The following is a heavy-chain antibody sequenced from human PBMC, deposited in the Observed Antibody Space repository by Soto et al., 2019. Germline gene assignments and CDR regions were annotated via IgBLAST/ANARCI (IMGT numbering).Heavy chain of an antibody. CDR3: AKDYCSSTSCRYYYYYYGMDV. CDR1: GFTFSSYG. V-gene: IGHV3-30*18. Sequence: GGSLRLSCAASGFTFSSYGMHWVRQAPGKGLEWVAVISYDGSNKYYADSVKGRFTISRDNSKNTLYLQMNSLRAEDTAVYYCAKDYCSSTSCRYYYYYYGMDVWGQGTTVTVSS. J-gene: IGHJ6*02. D-gene: IGHD2-2*01. CDR2: ISYDGSNK.